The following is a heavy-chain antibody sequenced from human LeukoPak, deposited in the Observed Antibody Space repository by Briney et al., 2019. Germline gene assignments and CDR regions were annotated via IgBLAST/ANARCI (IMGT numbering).Heavy chain of an antibody. CDR2: IYHSGST. D-gene: IGHD3-10*01. CDR1: GYSISSGCY. Sequence: SETLSLTCAVSGYSISSGCYWGWIRPPPGKGLEWIGSIYHSGSTYYNPSLKSRVTISVDTSKNQFSLKMSSVTAADTAVYYCARVPVLLWFGELGFYFDYCGQGTLVTVSS. J-gene: IGHJ4*02. V-gene: IGHV4-38-2*01. CDR3: ARVPVLLWFGELGFYFDY.